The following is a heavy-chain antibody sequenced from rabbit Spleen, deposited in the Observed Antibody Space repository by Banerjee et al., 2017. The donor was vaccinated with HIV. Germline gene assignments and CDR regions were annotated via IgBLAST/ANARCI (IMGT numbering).Heavy chain of an antibody. J-gene: IGHJ4*01. Sequence: QSLEESGGDLVKPGASLTLTCTASGFSFSSHYYMCWVRQAPGKGLEWIGCIDTGSSGFTYFASWAKGRFTISKTSSTTVTLQVTSLTAADTATYFCARDGAGGSHFALWGQGTLVTVS. CDR2: IDTGSSGFT. D-gene: IGHD8-1*01. CDR1: GFSFSSHYY. CDR3: ARDGAGGSHFAL. V-gene: IGHV1S40*01.